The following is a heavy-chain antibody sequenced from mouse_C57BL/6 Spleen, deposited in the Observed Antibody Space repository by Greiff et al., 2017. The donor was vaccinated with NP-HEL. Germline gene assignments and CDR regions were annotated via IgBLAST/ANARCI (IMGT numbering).Heavy chain of an antibody. Sequence: VQLQQSGAELVRPGASVKLSCKASGYTFTDYYINWVKQRPGQGLEWIARIYPGSGNTYYNEKFKGKATLTAEKSSSAAYMQLSSLTSEDSAVYFCARGGSSRDPFAYWGQGTLVTVSA. J-gene: IGHJ3*01. CDR2: IYPGSGNT. CDR1: GYTFTDYY. V-gene: IGHV1-76*01. CDR3: ARGGSSRDPFAY. D-gene: IGHD1-1*01.